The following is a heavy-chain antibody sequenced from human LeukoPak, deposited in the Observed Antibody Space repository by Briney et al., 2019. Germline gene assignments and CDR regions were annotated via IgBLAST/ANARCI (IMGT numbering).Heavy chain of an antibody. Sequence: GGTLRLSCAASGFTFSSYGMSWVRQAPGKGLEWVSAISGSGGSTYYADSAKGRFTISRDNSKNTLYLQMNSLRAEDTAVYYCAKDDSGSYTLKYWGQGTLVTISS. CDR3: AKDDSGSYTLKY. J-gene: IGHJ4*02. D-gene: IGHD1-26*01. CDR2: ISGSGGST. V-gene: IGHV3-23*01. CDR1: GFTFSSYG.